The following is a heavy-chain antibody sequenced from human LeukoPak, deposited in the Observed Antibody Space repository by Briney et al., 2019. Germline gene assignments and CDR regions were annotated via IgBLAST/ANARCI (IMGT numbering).Heavy chain of an antibody. J-gene: IGHJ4*02. D-gene: IGHD3-22*01. CDR3: ARDRPNYYDSSGHYYRRDGDY. V-gene: IGHV3-23*01. CDR1: GFTFSSYA. Sequence: PGGSLRLSCAASGFTFSSYAMSWVRQAPGKGLEWVSAISGSGSSTYYADSVKGRFTISRDNSENTLFLQMNSLRAEDTAVYYCARDRPNYYDSSGHYYRRDGDYWGQGTLVTVSS. CDR2: ISGSGSST.